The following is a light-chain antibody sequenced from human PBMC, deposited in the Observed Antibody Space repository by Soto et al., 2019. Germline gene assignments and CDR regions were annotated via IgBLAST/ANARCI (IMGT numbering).Light chain of an antibody. Sequence: EIVMTQSPATLSVSPGERATLSCRASQSVGSNLAWYQQKPGQAPRLLIYGAPTRATGIPARFSGSGSGTAFTLTISSLQSEDFAIYFCQQYNNWPPDRTFGQGTKVEIK. J-gene: IGKJ1*01. CDR1: QSVGSN. CDR3: QQYNNWPPDRT. V-gene: IGKV3-15*01. CDR2: GAP.